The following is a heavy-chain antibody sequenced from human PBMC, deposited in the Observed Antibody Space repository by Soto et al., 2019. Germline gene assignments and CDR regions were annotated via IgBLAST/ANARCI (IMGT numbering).Heavy chain of an antibody. J-gene: IGHJ4*02. Sequence: PSETLSLTCTVPGGSISSYYWSWIRQPPGKGLEWIGYIYYSGSTNYNPYLKSRVTISVDTSKNQFSLKLSSVTAADTAVYYCARVRWSSGSPPWEFDYWGQGTLVTVS. D-gene: IGHD1-26*01. CDR3: ARVRWSSGSPPWEFDY. CDR1: GGSISSYY. V-gene: IGHV4-59*01. CDR2: IYYSGST.